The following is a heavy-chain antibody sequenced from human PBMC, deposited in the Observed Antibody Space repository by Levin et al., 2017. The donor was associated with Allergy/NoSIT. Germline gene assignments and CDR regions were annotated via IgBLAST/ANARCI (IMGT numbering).Heavy chain of an antibody. CDR3: ARATTVTTGKAFDI. CDR2: IIPIFGTA. Sequence: ASVKVSCKASGGTFSSYAISWVRQAPGQGLEWMGGIIPIFGTANYAQKFQGRVTITADESTSTAYMELSSLRSEDTAVYYCARATTVTTGKAFDIWGQGTMVTVSS. CDR1: GGTFSSYA. D-gene: IGHD4-17*01. J-gene: IGHJ3*02. V-gene: IGHV1-69*13.